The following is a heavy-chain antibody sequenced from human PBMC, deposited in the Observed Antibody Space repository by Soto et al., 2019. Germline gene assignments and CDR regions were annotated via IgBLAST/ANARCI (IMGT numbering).Heavy chain of an antibody. CDR1: GGSISSYY. CDR3: ARGGDTVTTPYYYYYGMDV. Sequence: QVQLQESGPGLVKPSETLSLTCTVSGGSISSYYWSWIRQPPGKGLEWIGYIYYSGSTNYNPSLKRRVTISVDTSKNQFSLKLSSVTAADTAVYYCARGGDTVTTPYYYYYGMDVWGQGTTVTVSS. V-gene: IGHV4-59*01. CDR2: IYYSGST. J-gene: IGHJ6*02. D-gene: IGHD4-17*01.